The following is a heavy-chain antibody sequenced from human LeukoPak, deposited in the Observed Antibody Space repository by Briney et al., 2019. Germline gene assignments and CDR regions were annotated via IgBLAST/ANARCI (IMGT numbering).Heavy chain of an antibody. J-gene: IGHJ4*02. CDR2: INPSGGST. V-gene: IGHV1-46*01. CDR3: ARNLYGGNSEVAYYFDY. Sequence: ASVKVSCEASGYTFTSYYMHWVRQAPGQGLEWMGIINPSGGSTSYAQKFQGRVTMTRDTSTSTVYMELSSLRSEDTAVYYCARNLYGGNSEVAYYFDYWGQGTLDTVSS. CDR1: GYTFTSYY. D-gene: IGHD4-17*01.